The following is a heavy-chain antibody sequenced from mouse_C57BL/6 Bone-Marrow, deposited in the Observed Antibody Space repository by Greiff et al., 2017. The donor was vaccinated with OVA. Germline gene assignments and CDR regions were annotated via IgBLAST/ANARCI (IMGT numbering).Heavy chain of an antibody. J-gene: IGHJ4*01. D-gene: IGHD1-1*01. Sequence: QVQLQQPGAELVKPGASVKLSCKASGYTFTSYWMHWVKQRPGQGLEWIGMIHPNSGSTNFNEKFKSKATLTVDKSSSTAYMQLSSLTSEDSAVYYCASSHYYGSSYYAMDYWGQGTSVTVSS. CDR2: IHPNSGST. CDR3: ASSHYYGSSYYAMDY. V-gene: IGHV1-64*01. CDR1: GYTFTSYW.